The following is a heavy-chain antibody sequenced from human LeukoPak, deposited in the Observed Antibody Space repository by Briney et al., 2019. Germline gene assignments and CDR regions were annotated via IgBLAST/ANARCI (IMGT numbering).Heavy chain of an antibody. J-gene: IGHJ4*02. CDR2: ISSSSSYI. D-gene: IGHD3-22*01. V-gene: IGHV3-21*01. CDR1: GFTFDDYG. CDR3: ARGKYNYYDSSGLPYYFDY. Sequence: GGSLRLSCAASGFTFDDYGMSWVRQAPGKGLEWVSSISSSSSYIYYADSVKGRFTISRDNAKNSLYLQMNSLRAEDTAVYYCARGKYNYYDSSGLPYYFDYWGQGTLVTVSS.